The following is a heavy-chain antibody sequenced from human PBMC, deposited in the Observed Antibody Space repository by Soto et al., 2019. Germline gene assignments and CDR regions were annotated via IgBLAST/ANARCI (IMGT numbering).Heavy chain of an antibody. CDR3: ATGLLYYDSSGYYAFDY. Sequence: ASVKVSCKVSGYTLTELSMHWVRQAPGEGLEWMGGFDPEDGETIYAQKFQGRVTMTEDTSTDTAYMELSSLRSEDTAVYYCATGLLYYDSSGYYAFDYWGQGTLVTVSS. V-gene: IGHV1-24*01. J-gene: IGHJ4*02. D-gene: IGHD3-22*01. CDR2: FDPEDGET. CDR1: GYTLTELS.